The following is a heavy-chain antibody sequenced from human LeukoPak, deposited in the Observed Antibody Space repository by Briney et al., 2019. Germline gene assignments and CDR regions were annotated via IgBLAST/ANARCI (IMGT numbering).Heavy chain of an antibody. CDR3: ARDRKRYSSGWYRNYYYYGMDV. CDR2: INPNSGGT. D-gene: IGHD6-19*01. J-gene: IGHJ6*02. V-gene: IGHV1-2*04. Sequence: ASVKVSCKASGYIFTAYYIHWVRQAPGQGLEWMGWINPNSGGTNYAQKFQGWVTMTRDTSISTAYMELSRLRSDDTAVYYCARDRKRYSSGWYRNYYYYGMDVWGQGTTVTVSS. CDR1: GYIFTAYY.